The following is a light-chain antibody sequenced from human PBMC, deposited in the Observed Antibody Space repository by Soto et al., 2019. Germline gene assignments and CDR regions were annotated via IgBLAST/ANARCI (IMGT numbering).Light chain of an antibody. CDR1: QNVGSN. V-gene: IGKV3-15*01. CDR3: QHYNNSPPYT. CDR2: GAS. J-gene: IGKJ2*01. Sequence: EIVMTQSPATLSVSPAERATLSCRASQNVGSNLAWYQQRPGQAPRLLIYGASTRATGIPARFTGSGSGTDFTLTISSLQSEDFAVYYCQHYNNSPPYTFGQGTKLEIK.